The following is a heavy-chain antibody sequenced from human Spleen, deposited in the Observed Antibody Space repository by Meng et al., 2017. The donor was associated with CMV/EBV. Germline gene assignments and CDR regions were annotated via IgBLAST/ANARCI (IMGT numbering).Heavy chain of an antibody. V-gene: IGHV3-23*03. J-gene: IGHJ3*01. CDR1: GFTFSSYS. Sequence: GESLKISCAASGFTFSSYSMNWVRQAPGKGLEWVSVIYSGGSSTYYADSVKGRFTISRDNSTNTLYLQMNSLRAEDTAVYYCAKGGMSVSSEGGFDVWGQGTTVTVSS. CDR3: AKGGMSVSSEGGFDV. CDR2: IYSGGSST. D-gene: IGHD6-6*01.